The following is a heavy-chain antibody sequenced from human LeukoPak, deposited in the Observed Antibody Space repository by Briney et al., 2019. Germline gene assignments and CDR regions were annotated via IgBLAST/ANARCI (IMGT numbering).Heavy chain of an antibody. CDR1: GGSISSSSYY. J-gene: IGHJ4*02. CDR3: ARGRPGMVRGVMATGTHPNPLDY. Sequence: PSETLSLTCTVSGGSISSSSYYWSWIRQPPGKGLEWIGEINHSGSTNYNPSLKSRVTISVDTSKNQFSLKLSSVTAADTAVYYCARGRPGMVRGVMATGTHPNPLDYWGQGTLVTVSS. V-gene: IGHV4-39*07. CDR2: INHSGST. D-gene: IGHD3-10*01.